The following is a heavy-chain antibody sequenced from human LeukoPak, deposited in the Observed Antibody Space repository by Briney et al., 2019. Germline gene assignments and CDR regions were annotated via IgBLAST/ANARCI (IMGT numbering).Heavy chain of an antibody. D-gene: IGHD6-13*01. CDR1: GFTFSSYS. V-gene: IGHV3-21*01. CDR2: ISSSSSYI. J-gene: IGHJ3*02. CDR3: ASQTGYSSSLFLWAAFDI. Sequence: GGSLRLSCAASGFTFSSYSMNWVRQAPGKGLEWVSSISSSSSYIYYADSVKGRFTISRDNAKNSLYLQMNSLRAEDTAVYYCASQTGYSSSLFLWAAFDIWGQGTMVTVSS.